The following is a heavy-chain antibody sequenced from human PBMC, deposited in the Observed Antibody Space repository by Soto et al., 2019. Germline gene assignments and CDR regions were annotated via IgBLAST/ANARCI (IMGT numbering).Heavy chain of an antibody. D-gene: IGHD4-17*01. CDR3: AHRLLMTTSVGYFHH. CDR1: GFSLSTIGVG. Sequence: QITLKESGPTLVKPTQTLTLTCTFSGFSLSTIGVGVGWIRQPPGKALEWLALIYWDDDKRYSPSLKSRLTITKDTSKTQVVLTMTNMDPVDTATYSCAHRLLMTTSVGYFHHWGQGTLVTVSS. V-gene: IGHV2-5*02. CDR2: IYWDDDK. J-gene: IGHJ1*01.